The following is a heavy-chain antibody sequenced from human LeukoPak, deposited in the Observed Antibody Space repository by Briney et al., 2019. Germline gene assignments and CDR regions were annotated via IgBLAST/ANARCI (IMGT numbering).Heavy chain of an antibody. J-gene: IGHJ3*02. D-gene: IGHD5-24*01. Sequence: ASVKVSCKASGGTVSSYAISWLRQAPGQRLEWMGGIIPIFGTANYAQKFQGRVTITTDESTSTAYMELSSLRSEDTAVYYCARVTQRWLQLSAFDIWGQGTMVTVSS. V-gene: IGHV1-69*05. CDR1: GGTVSSYA. CDR3: ARVTQRWLQLSAFDI. CDR2: IIPIFGTA.